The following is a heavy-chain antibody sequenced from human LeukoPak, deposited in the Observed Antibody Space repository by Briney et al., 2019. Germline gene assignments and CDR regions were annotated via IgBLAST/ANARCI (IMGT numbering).Heavy chain of an antibody. CDR3: AKDSTHDSSGYYDY. J-gene: IGHJ4*02. V-gene: IGHV3-9*03. CDR1: GFTFDDYA. CDR2: ISWNSGSI. Sequence: PGRSLRLSCAASGFTFDDYAMDWVRQAPGEGLEWVSGISWNSGSIGYADSVKGRFTISRDNAKNSLYLQMNNLRAEDMAFYYCAKDSTHDSSGYYDYWGQGTLVTVSS. D-gene: IGHD3-22*01.